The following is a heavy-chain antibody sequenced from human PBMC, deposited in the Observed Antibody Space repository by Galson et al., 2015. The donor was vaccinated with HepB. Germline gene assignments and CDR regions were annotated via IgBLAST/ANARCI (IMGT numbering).Heavy chain of an antibody. V-gene: IGHV3-23*01. CDR2: ISGSGGST. J-gene: IGHJ4*02. D-gene: IGHD5-18*01. CDR3: AKVERGYSHRRSFRGHFVY. Sequence: SLRLSCAASGFTFSTYAMSWVRQAPGKGLEWVSGISGSGGSTFYADSVKGRFTISRDNSKNTPYLQMDSLRAEDTAVYYCAKVERGYSHRRSFRGHFVYWGQGTLVTVSS. CDR1: GFTFSTYA.